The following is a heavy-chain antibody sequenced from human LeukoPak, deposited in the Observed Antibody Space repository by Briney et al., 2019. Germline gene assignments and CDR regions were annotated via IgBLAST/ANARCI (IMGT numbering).Heavy chain of an antibody. CDR1: GGSISSYY. V-gene: IGHV4-59*01. Sequence: SETLSLTCTVSGGSISSYYWSLIRQPPGKGLEWIGYIYYSGSTNYNPSLKSRVTISVDTSKNQFSLKLSSVTAADTAVYYCARGLGIVGATDDAFDIWGQGTMVTVSS. J-gene: IGHJ3*02. CDR2: IYYSGST. D-gene: IGHD1-26*01. CDR3: ARGLGIVGATDDAFDI.